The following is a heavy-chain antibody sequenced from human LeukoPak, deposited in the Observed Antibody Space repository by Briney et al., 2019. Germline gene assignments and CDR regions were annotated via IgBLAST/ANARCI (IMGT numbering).Heavy chain of an antibody. Sequence: PGGSLRLSCAASGFTFDDYAMHWVRPAPGKGLEWVSGISWNSGSIGYADSVKGRFTISRDNAKNSLYLQMNSLRAEDTALYYCAACHDYGDYGSFDYWGQGTLVTVSS. D-gene: IGHD4-17*01. CDR1: GFTFDDYA. CDR3: AACHDYGDYGSFDY. CDR2: ISWNSGSI. J-gene: IGHJ4*02. V-gene: IGHV3-9*01.